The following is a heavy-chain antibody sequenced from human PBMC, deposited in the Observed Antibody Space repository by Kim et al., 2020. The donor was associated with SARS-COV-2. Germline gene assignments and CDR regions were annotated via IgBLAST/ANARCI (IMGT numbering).Heavy chain of an antibody. D-gene: IGHD1-26*01. CDR1: GFTFSNAW. CDR2: IKSKTDGGTT. Sequence: GGSLRLSCAASGFTFSNAWMSWVRQAPGKGLEWVGRIKSKTDGGTTDYAAPVKGRFTISRDDSKNTLYLQMNSLKTEDTAVYYCTTSPLHGSWVPYYYYGMDVWGQGTTVTVSS. J-gene: IGHJ6*02. CDR3: TTSPLHGSWVPYYYYGMDV. V-gene: IGHV3-15*01.